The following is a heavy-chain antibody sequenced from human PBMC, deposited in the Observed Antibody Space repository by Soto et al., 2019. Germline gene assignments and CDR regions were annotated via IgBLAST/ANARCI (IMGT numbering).Heavy chain of an antibody. CDR2: INQEGRES. J-gene: IGHJ4*02. CDR3: ARRSLAAAGTVDY. Sequence: GGSLRLSCAASGFTFSNAWMSWVRQAPGKGLEWVANINQEGRESHYVDSVKGRSTISRDNAKNSLYLQMNSLRVEDTGLYYCARRSLAAAGTVDYWGQGTLVTVSS. D-gene: IGHD6-13*01. CDR1: GFTFSNAW. V-gene: IGHV3-7*01.